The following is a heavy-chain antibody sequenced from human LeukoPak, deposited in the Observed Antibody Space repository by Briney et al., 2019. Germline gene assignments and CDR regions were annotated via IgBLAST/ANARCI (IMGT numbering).Heavy chain of an antibody. CDR1: GGSISSSNYY. Sequence: SETLSLTCTVSGGSISSSNYYWGWIRQPPGKGLEWIASIHYSETTYYNPSLKSRVTISVDTSKNHFSLKLSSVTAADTAVYYCARDIGSGWSVYFDYWGQGTLVTVSS. J-gene: IGHJ4*02. D-gene: IGHD6-19*01. CDR3: ARDIGSGWSVYFDY. CDR2: IHYSETT. V-gene: IGHV4-39*02.